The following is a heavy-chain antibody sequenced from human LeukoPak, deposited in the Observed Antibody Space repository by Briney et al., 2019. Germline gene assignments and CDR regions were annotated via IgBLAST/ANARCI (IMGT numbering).Heavy chain of an antibody. V-gene: IGHV4-39*02. CDR3: ARDKVTMVRGVIITERKYYYMDV. CDR1: GGSIITNDYW. Sequence: PSETLSLTCVVSGGSIITNDYWWGWIRQPPGKGLEWIGTIDHAGTTFYNVSLKSRVTISVDTPNNQFSLRLNSVGAADTAVYYCARDKVTMVRGVIITERKYYYMDVWGKGTTVTISS. D-gene: IGHD3-10*01. CDR2: IDHAGTT. J-gene: IGHJ6*03.